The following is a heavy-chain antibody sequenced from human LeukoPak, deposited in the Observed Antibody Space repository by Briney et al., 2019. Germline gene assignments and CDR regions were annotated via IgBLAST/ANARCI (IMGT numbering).Heavy chain of an antibody. CDR1: GYSFTTYG. D-gene: IGHD3-22*01. Sequence: ASVKVSCKASGYSFTTYGMNWVPQATGQGLEWMGWINPNSGGTEHAQKCQGRVTMTRDTSISTAYMELSRLRSDDTAVYFCARVSSGFSLYYFDYWGQGTLVTVSS. CDR2: INPNSGGT. V-gene: IGHV1-2*02. J-gene: IGHJ4*02. CDR3: ARVSSGFSLYYFDY.